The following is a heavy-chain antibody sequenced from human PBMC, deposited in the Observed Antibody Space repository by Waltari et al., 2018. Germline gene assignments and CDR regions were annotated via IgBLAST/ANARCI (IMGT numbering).Heavy chain of an antibody. CDR1: GFTFGNYG. V-gene: IGHV3-23*01. CDR2: IGAGGAPT. J-gene: IGHJ4*02. Sequence: EVQLLESGGGLVQPGGSLRLSCVASGFTFGNYGMSWVRQAPGKGLEWVSNIGAGGAPTTYADSVKGRLTISRDNSKNTLFLQLNNLRAEDTAIYYCAKLGGTDYWGQGTLVTVSS. D-gene: IGHD6-19*01. CDR3: AKLGGTDY.